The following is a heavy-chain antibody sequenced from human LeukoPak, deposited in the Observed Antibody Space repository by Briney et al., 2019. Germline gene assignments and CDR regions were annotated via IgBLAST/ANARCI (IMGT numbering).Heavy chain of an antibody. Sequence: GRSLRLSCVDSGLSFNTYAMHWVRQAPGKGLEWVAAITYDGSYTYYRDSVRGRFTISRDNSKNTMYLQMNSLRAEDTAMYYCARALDVWGKGTTVTVSS. V-gene: IGHV3-30*04. CDR1: GLSFNTYA. CDR3: ARALDV. J-gene: IGHJ6*04. CDR2: ITYDGSYT.